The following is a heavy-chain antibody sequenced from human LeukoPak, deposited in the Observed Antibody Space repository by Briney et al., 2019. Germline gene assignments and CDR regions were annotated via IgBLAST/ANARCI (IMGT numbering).Heavy chain of an antibody. V-gene: IGHV3-30*18. D-gene: IGHD3-3*01. CDR2: ISYDGSNK. Sequence: GGSLRLSCAASGFTFSSYGMHWVRQAPGKGLEWVAVISYDGSNKYYADSVKGRFTISRDNSKNTLYLQMDSLRAEDTAVYYCAKDQASFWSGYFPRAPFDYWGQGTLVTVSS. J-gene: IGHJ4*02. CDR1: GFTFSSYG. CDR3: AKDQASFWSGYFPRAPFDY.